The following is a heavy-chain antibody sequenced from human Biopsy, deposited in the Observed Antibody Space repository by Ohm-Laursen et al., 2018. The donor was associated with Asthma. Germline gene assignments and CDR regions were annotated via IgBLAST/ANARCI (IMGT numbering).Heavy chain of an antibody. J-gene: IGHJ6*02. Sequence: PWTLSLTCTVSGGSIISSSWWSWVRQTPGKGLEWIGEIYHSGPTNYNPSLKSRVTISVDKSKNQFSLKLTSVTAADTAVYYCAKIYDRLVLYGMDVWGQGTTVTVSS. V-gene: IGHV4-4*03. D-gene: IGHD6-19*01. CDR3: AKIYDRLVLYGMDV. CDR2: IYHSGPT. CDR1: GGSIISSSW.